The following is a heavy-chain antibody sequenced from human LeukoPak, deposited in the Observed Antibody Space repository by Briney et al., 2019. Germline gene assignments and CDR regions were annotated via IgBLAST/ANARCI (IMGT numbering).Heavy chain of an antibody. CDR3: ARDLYCGGDCFYHDAFDI. CDR1: GGSISSSNW. J-gene: IGHJ3*02. D-gene: IGHD2-21*02. CDR2: IYHSGST. V-gene: IGHV4-4*02. Sequence: DPSGTLSLTCAVSGGSISSSNWWSWVRQPPGKGLEWIGEIYHSGSTNYNPSLKSRVTISVDKSKNQFSLKLSSVTAADTAVYYCARDLYCGGDCFYHDAFDIWGQGTMVTVSS.